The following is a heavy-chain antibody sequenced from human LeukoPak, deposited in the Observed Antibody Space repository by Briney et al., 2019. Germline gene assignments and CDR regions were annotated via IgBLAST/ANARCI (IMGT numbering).Heavy chain of an antibody. Sequence: PGGSLRLSCAASGITFSSYSMNWVRQVPGKGLEWVGRIKSTLDGGTTDLAAPVKDRFTVSRDDSKETLYLQMNSLKTEDTAIYYCTTGGNVIVAGTRAFDIWGQGTMVTVSS. V-gene: IGHV3-15*07. CDR2: IKSTLDGGTT. D-gene: IGHD6-19*01. CDR1: GITFSSYS. J-gene: IGHJ3*02. CDR3: TTGGNVIVAGTRAFDI.